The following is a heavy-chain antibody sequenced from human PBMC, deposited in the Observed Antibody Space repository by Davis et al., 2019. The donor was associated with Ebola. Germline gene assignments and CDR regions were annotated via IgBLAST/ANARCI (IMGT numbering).Heavy chain of an antibody. Sequence: GGSLRLSCAASGFTSSSYAMTWVRQAPGKGLEWVSTIGGSDGRTYYADSVKGRFTISRDNAKNSLYLQMNSLRAEDTAVYYCARIVNNYYDSSGPFWGQGTLVTVSS. CDR3: ARIVNNYYDSSGPF. CDR1: GFTSSSYA. V-gene: IGHV3-21*01. D-gene: IGHD3-22*01. CDR2: IGGSDGRT. J-gene: IGHJ4*02.